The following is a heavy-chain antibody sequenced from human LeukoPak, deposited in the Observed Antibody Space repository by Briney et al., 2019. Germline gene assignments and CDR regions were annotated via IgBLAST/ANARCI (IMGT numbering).Heavy chain of an antibody. Sequence: SVKVSCKASGGTFSSYAISWVRQAPGQGLEWMGGIIPIFGTANYAQKFQGRVTITADKSTSTAYMELSSLRSDDTAVYYCARENPGATFDPWGQGTLVTVSS. V-gene: IGHV1-69*06. CDR2: IIPIFGTA. CDR3: ARENPGATFDP. J-gene: IGHJ5*02. D-gene: IGHD1-26*01. CDR1: GGTFSSYA.